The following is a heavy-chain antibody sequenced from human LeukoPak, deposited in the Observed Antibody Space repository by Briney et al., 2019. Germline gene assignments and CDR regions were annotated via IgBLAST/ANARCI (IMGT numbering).Heavy chain of an antibody. CDR2: INNDGSST. CDR3: ARPTKEGSSWYWWFDP. V-gene: IGHV3-74*01. D-gene: IGHD6-13*01. CDR1: GFTFSSYW. Sequence: GGSLRLSCAASGFTFSSYWMHWVRQAPGKGLVWVSRINNDGSSTSYADSVKGRFTISRDNAKNTLYLQMNSLRAEDTAVYYCARPTKEGSSWYWWFDPWGQGTLVTVSS. J-gene: IGHJ5*02.